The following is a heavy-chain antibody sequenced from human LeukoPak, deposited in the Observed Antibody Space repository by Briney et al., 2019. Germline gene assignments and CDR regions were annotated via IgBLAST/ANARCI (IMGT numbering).Heavy chain of an antibody. CDR3: ARFSGSGWSIYYFDY. CDR1: GYSFTTYW. V-gene: IGHV5-51*01. D-gene: IGHD6-19*01. Sequence: GESLKISCKASGYSFTTYWIGWVRQMPGKGLEWMGIIYPADSTAHYSPSFQGQVTISVDKSINTAYLQWSRLKASDTAMYYCARFSGSGWSIYYFDYWGQGALVTVSS. CDR2: IYPADSTA. J-gene: IGHJ4*02.